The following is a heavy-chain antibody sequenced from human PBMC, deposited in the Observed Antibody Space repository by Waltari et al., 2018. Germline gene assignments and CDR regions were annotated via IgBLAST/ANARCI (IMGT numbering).Heavy chain of an antibody. D-gene: IGHD6-13*01. CDR1: GGSISSYY. CDR2: IYYRGST. Sequence: QVQLQESGPGLVKPSETLSLTCTVPGGSISSYYWSWIRQPPGKGLGWIGYIYYRGSTNYHPPLKSRVTISVDTSKNQFSLKLSSVTAADTAVYYGAGSYSSSWWGYYYGMDVWGQGTTVTVSS. CDR3: AGSYSSSWWGYYYGMDV. J-gene: IGHJ6*02. V-gene: IGHV4-59*01.